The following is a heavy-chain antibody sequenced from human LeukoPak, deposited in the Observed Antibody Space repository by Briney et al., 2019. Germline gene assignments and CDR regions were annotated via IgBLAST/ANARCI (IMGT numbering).Heavy chain of an antibody. Sequence: GGSLRLSCAASGFTFSSYWMHWVRQAPGKGLVRVSRINDGSSTSYADSVKGRFTISRDNAKNTLYLQMNSLRAEDTAVYYCARPTKEGSSWYWWFDPWGQGTLVTVSS. V-gene: IGHV3-74*01. J-gene: IGHJ5*02. CDR3: ARPTKEGSSWYWWFDP. CDR1: GFTFSSYW. D-gene: IGHD6-13*01. CDR2: INDGSST.